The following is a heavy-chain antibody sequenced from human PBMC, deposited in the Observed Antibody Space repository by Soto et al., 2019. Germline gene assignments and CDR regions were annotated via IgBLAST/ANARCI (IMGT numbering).Heavy chain of an antibody. Sequence: QVQLVESGGGVVQPGRSLRLSCAASGFTFSSYGMHWVRQAPGKGLEWVAVIWYDGSNKYYADSVKGRFTISRDNSKNTLNLQMHSVSASDTAVYYCERSGGIVVVTAAFDPWGPGTLVTGSS. V-gene: IGHV3-33*01. D-gene: IGHD2-21*02. CDR1: GFTFSSYG. CDR3: ERSGGIVVVTAAFDP. J-gene: IGHJ5*02. CDR2: IWYDGSNK.